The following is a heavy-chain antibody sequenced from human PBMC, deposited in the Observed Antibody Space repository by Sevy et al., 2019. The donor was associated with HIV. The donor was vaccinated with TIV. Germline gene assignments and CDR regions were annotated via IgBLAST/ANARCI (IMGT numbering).Heavy chain of an antibody. V-gene: IGHV3-43D*03. J-gene: IGHJ6*02. CDR2: ISWDGGST. CDR1: GFTFDDYA. CDR3: AKDIKGYDFWSGSNRGGTHYYYYGMDV. D-gene: IGHD3-3*01. Sequence: GGSLRLSCAASGFTFDDYAMHWVHQAPGKGLEWVSLISWDGGSTYYADSVKGRFTISRDNSKNSLYLQMNSLRAEDTALYYCAKDIKGYDFWSGSNRGGTHYYYYGMDVRGQGTTVTVSS.